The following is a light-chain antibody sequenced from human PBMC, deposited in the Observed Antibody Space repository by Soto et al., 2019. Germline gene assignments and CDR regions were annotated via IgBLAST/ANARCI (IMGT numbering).Light chain of an antibody. J-gene: IGLJ3*02. V-gene: IGLV2-14*01. CDR1: SSDVGGYNH. CDR3: NSYTSQNTRV. Sequence: QSALTQPASVSGSPGQSITISCTGTSSDVGGYNHVSWYQQHPGKAPKLIIYEVTNRPSGVSSRFSGSKSGNTASLTISGLQSGDEADYFCNSYTSQNTRVFGGGTKLTVL. CDR2: EVT.